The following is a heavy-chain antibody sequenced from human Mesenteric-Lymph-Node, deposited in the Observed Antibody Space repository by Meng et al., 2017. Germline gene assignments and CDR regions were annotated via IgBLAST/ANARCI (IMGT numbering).Heavy chain of an antibody. Sequence: GESLKISCSASGFTFRSYAMSWVRQAPGKGLEWVSAISGCGGSTYYADSVTGRFTISRDNSKNTLYLKMNSLRAEDTDVYYCSKTYYYDSSGYYYVESYADYWGQGTLVTVSS. J-gene: IGHJ4*02. CDR3: SKTYYYDSSGYYYVESYADY. D-gene: IGHD3-22*01. V-gene: IGHV3-23*01. CDR2: ISGCGGST. CDR1: GFTFRSYA.